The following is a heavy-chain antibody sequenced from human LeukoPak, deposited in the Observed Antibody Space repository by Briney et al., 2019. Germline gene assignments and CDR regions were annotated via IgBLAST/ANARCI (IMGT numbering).Heavy chain of an antibody. CDR1: GYTFNRHG. CDR2: ISAYDGNT. V-gene: IGHV1-18*01. D-gene: IGHD2-21*02. CDR3: ARVTALKGVDY. J-gene: IGHJ4*02. Sequence: ASVSVSCKASGYTFNRHGISWVRQAPGQGLEWMGWISAYDGNTDFAQKFQGRVTMTTDTTTSTAYMELRSLRSDDTAIYFCARVTALKGVDYWGQATLVTGSS.